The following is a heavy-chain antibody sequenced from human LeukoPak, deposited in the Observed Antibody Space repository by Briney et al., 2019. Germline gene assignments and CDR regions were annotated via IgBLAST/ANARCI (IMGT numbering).Heavy chain of an antibody. CDR2: INPNSGGT. J-gene: IGHJ4*02. D-gene: IGHD6-19*01. V-gene: IGHV1-2*02. CDR3: ARVDPPAVETDY. Sequence: GASVKVSCKASGYTFTGYYMHWVRQAPGQGLEWMGWINPNSGGTNYARKFQGRVTMTRDTSISTAYMELSRLRSDDTAVYYCARVDPPAVETDYWGQGTLVTVSS. CDR1: GYTFTGYY.